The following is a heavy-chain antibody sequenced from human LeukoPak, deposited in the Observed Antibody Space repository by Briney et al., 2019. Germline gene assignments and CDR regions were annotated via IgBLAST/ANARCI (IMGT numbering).Heavy chain of an antibody. CDR3: ARLPKGRADAFDI. V-gene: IGHV4-59*01. Sequence: SETLSLTCTVSGGSISSYYWSWIRQPPGKGLEWIWYIYYSGSTNYNPSLKSRVTISVDTSKNQFSLKLSSVTAADTAVYYCARLPKGRADAFDIWGQGTMVTVSS. J-gene: IGHJ3*02. CDR2: IYYSGST. CDR1: GGSISSYY.